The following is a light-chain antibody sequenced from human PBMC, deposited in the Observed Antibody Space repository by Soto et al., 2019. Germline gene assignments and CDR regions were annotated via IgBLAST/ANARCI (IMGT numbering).Light chain of an antibody. CDR3: SSYAGNNTYV. CDR2: EVS. V-gene: IGLV2-8*01. J-gene: IGLJ1*01. CDR1: SSDVGGYNY. Sequence: QSALTQPPSASGSPGQSITISCTGTSSDVGGYNYVSWYQQHPGKVPKLMIYEVSKRPSGVPDRFSGSKSGNTASLTVSGLQAEDEADYYCSSYAGNNTYVFGTGTKVTVL.